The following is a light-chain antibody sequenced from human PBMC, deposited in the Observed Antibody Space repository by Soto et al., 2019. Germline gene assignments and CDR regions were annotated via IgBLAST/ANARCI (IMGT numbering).Light chain of an antibody. CDR2: EVS. CDR1: SSDVGNYKF. J-gene: IGLJ3*02. V-gene: IGLV2-14*01. Sequence: QSALTQPASVSGSPGQSITISCTGTSSDVGNYKFVSWYQQHPGKVPKLLIYEVSNRPSGISNRFSGSKSGNTASLTISGLQAEDEADYSCSAYTITTTVVFGGGTQLTVL. CDR3: SAYTITTTVV.